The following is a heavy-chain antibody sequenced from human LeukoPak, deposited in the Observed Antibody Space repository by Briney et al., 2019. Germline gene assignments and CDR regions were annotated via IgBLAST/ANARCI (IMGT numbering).Heavy chain of an antibody. D-gene: IGHD3-9*01. J-gene: IGHJ4*02. Sequence: GRSLRLSCGASGFTFSSYGMHWVRQAPGKGLEWVAVISYDGSNKYYADSVKGRFTISRDDSKTTLYLQMNSLKTEDTAVYYCTTSYDILTGYLGTFDYWGQGTLVTVSS. CDR3: TTSYDILTGYLGTFDY. CDR2: ISYDGSNK. V-gene: IGHV3-30*03. CDR1: GFTFSSYG.